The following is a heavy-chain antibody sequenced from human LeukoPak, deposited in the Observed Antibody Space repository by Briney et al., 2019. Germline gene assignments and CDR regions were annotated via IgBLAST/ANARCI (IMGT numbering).Heavy chain of an antibody. V-gene: IGHV3-48*01. CDR1: GFTLSSYS. J-gene: IGHJ4*02. CDR2: ISSSSDTI. CDR3: ARGNLRSGY. D-gene: IGHD1-14*01. Sequence: GGSLRLSCAASGFTLSSYSMNWVRQAPGKGLEWVSYISSSSDTIYYADSVKGRFTISRDNAKNSLYLQMNSLRAEDTAVYYCARGNLRSGYWGQGTLVTVSS.